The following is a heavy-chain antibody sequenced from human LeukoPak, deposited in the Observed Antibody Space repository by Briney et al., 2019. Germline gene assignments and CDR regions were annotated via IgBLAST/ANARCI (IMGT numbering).Heavy chain of an antibody. CDR2: ISSSGSTI. Sequence: PGGSLRLSCAASGFIFSDYYMAWIRQAPGKGLEWVSSISSSGSTIYYADSVKGRFTTSRDNAKNSLYLQMNSLGAEDTAVYYCSRDQDFGSGSKYWSKYYFDYWGQGTLVTVSS. D-gene: IGHD3-10*01. J-gene: IGHJ4*02. CDR3: SRDQDFGSGSKYWSKYYFDY. CDR1: GFIFSDYY. V-gene: IGHV3-11*01.